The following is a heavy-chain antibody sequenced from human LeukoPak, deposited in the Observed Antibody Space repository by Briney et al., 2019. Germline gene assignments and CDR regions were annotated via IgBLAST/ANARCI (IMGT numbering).Heavy chain of an antibody. CDR2: ISSSSSYI. CDR1: GFTFSSYA. D-gene: IGHD1-26*01. Sequence: GGSLRLSCAASGFTFSSYAMSWVRQAPGKGLEWVSSISSSSSYIYYADSVKGRFTISRDNAKNSLSLQVESLRADDTAVYYCARGGSSPDYWGQGTLVTVSS. V-gene: IGHV3-21*06. CDR3: ARGGSSPDY. J-gene: IGHJ4*02.